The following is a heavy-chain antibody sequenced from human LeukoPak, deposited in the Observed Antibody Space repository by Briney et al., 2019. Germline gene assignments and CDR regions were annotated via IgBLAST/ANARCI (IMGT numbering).Heavy chain of an antibody. V-gene: IGHV3-49*03. CDR1: GFTFGDYA. J-gene: IGHJ4*02. CDR2: IRSKAYGGTT. CDR3: TRGVGVY. Sequence: GESLKISCTASGFTFGDYAVTWFRQAPGKGLEWVGLIRSKAYGGTTEYAASVKGRFTISRDDSKSIAYLQMNSLKIEDTAVYYCTRGVGVYWGQGTLVTVSS. D-gene: IGHD3-16*01.